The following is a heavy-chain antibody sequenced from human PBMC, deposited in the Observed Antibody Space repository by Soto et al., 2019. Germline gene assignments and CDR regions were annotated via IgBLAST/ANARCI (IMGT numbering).Heavy chain of an antibody. CDR2: IYYTGST. J-gene: IGHJ3*01. V-gene: IGHV4-59*01. CDR3: AREYDTYFDV. Sequence: QVQLQESGPGLVKPSETLSLTCAVSGGSISGYYWSWIRQSPGKGLELIGYIYYTGSTNYNPSLKSRVTISVDTSKNQFSLKVSSVTAADTAVYYCAREYDTYFDVWGQGTMVTVSS. D-gene: IGHD3-9*01. CDR1: GGSISGYY.